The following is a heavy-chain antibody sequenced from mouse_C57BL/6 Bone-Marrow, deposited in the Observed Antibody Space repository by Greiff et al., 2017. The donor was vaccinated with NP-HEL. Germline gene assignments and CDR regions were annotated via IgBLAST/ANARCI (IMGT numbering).Heavy chain of an antibody. J-gene: IGHJ2*01. Sequence: QVQLQQPGAELVKPGASVKVSCKASGYTFTSYWMHWVKQRPGQGLEWIGRIHPSDSDTNYNQKFKGKSTLTVDKSSSTAYMQLSSLTSEDSAVYYCAIEVLRSYFDYWGQGTTLTVYS. CDR1: GYTFTSYW. D-gene: IGHD1-1*01. CDR3: AIEVLRSYFDY. CDR2: IHPSDSDT. V-gene: IGHV1-74*01.